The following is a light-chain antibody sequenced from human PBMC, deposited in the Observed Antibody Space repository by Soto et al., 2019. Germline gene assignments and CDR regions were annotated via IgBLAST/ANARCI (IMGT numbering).Light chain of an antibody. CDR2: LGS. V-gene: IGKV2-28*01. CDR1: QSLLHSIGYNY. CDR3: MQALQTPRT. J-gene: IGKJ1*01. Sequence: DIVMTQSPLSLPVTLGEPASISCRSSQSLLHSIGYNYLDWYLQRPGKSTELLIFLGSNRAAGVPDGFSGSGSGTKFTLKITRVEADDVGVYYCMQALQTPRTFGQGTKVEIK.